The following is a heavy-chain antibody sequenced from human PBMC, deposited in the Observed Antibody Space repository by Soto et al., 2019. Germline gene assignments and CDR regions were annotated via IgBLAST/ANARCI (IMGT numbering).Heavy chain of an antibody. CDR1: GASISSYF. Sequence: QVQLQESGPGLVKPSETLSLTCTVSGASISSYFWSWIRQPPGKGLEWIGYISDSGSTNYNPSLKSRVTISVDTSKNQFSLRLTSVTAADTAVYYCASRNGIDYWGQGTLVTVSS. D-gene: IGHD4-4*01. CDR2: ISDSGST. CDR3: ASRNGIDY. V-gene: IGHV4-59*08. J-gene: IGHJ4*02.